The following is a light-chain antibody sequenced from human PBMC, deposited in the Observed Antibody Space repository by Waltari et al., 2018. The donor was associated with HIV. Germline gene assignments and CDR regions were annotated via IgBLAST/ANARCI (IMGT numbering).Light chain of an antibody. CDR1: SSDVGGYNY. CDR2: DVS. CDR3: SSYRSSSTWV. J-gene: IGLJ3*02. V-gene: IGLV2-14*03. Sequence: QSALTQPASVSGSPGQSITISCTGTSSDVGGYNYVSWYQQHPGKAPKLMIYDVSNRPSGVSNRFSGSESGNTASLTISAIQAEDEADYYCSSYRSSSTWVFGGGTKLTVL.